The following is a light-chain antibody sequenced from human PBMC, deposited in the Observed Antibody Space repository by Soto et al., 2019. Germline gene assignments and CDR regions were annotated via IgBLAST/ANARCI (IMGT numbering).Light chain of an antibody. Sequence: DTVLTQSPGTLSLSPGERATLSCRASENIYNELAWYQQKPGQAPRLLIYDAFNRATGIPTRFSGGGSETDFTLTISSLQPEDFVVYYCQQRRSWPITFGGGTKVEI. CDR2: DAF. V-gene: IGKV3-11*01. CDR3: QQRRSWPIT. J-gene: IGKJ4*01. CDR1: ENIYNE.